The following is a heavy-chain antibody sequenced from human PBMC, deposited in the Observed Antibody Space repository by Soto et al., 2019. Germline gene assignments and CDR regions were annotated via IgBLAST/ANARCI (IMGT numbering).Heavy chain of an antibody. V-gene: IGHV3-30-3*01. CDR2: ISNDGSNK. J-gene: IGHJ3*02. CDR3: ARDQFLDAFDI. D-gene: IGHD2-21*01. CDR1: GFIFSSYS. Sequence: QVQLVESGGGVVQPGRSLRLSCAASGFIFSSYSMHWVRQAPGKGLEWVAMISNDGSNKDYVDSVKGRFTISRDNSNNTLSLPMNSLRAEDTAVYYCARDQFLDAFDIWGQGTMVTVSS.